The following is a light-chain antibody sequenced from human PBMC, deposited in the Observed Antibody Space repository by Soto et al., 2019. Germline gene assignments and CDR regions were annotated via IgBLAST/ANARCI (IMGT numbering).Light chain of an antibody. J-gene: IGKJ4*01. V-gene: IGKV2-28*01. CDR1: QSLLHSNGYNY. CDR3: MQALQTPLT. Sequence: IEMSQYPLSLPVTPGEPASISCRSSQSLLHSNGYNYLDWYLQKPGQSPQLLIYLGSNRASGVPDRFSGSGSGTDFTLKISRVEAEDVRVYYCMQALQTPLTFGGGTKVDIK. CDR2: LGS.